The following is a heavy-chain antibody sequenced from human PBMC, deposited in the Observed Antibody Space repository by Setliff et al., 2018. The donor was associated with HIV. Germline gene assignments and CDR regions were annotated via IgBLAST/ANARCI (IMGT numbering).Heavy chain of an antibody. CDR1: GGTFSNYA. CDR2: IIPISTTA. CDR3: AREVATTAIGDAFDK. J-gene: IGHJ3*02. Sequence: ASVKVSCKSSGGTFSNYAISWVRQAPGQGLEWMGRIIPISTTAKYAQKFQGRVTITADKSTDTAYMDLSSLRSEDTAVYYCAREVATTAIGDAFDKWGQGTMVTVSS. D-gene: IGHD5-12*01. V-gene: IGHV1-69*06.